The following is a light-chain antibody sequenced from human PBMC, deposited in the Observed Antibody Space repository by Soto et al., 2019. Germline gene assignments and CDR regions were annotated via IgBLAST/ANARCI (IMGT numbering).Light chain of an antibody. CDR2: HVS. J-gene: IGKJ3*01. CDR3: MQGRHWPYT. CDR1: QSLIHSDGNTY. Sequence: DVVVTQSPLSLPVTLGQPASISCRSSQSLIHSDGNTYLHWFQQRPGQSPRRLIYHVSTRDSGVPDRFSGSGSGTYFTLEISRVEAEDVGVYYCMQGRHWPYTFGPGTTVDIK. V-gene: IGKV2-30*02.